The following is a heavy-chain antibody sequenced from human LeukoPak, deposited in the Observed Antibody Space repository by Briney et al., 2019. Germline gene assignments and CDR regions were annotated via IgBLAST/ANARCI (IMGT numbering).Heavy chain of an antibody. J-gene: IGHJ3*02. CDR1: GGSISSGGYY. Sequence: PSETLSLTCTVSGGSISSGGYYWSWIRQHPGKGLEWIGYIYYSGSTYYNPSLKSRVTISVDTSKNQFSLKLSSVTAADTAVDYWARGGCFPYDAFDIWGQGTMVTVSS. V-gene: IGHV4-31*03. CDR3: ARGGCFPYDAFDI. CDR2: IYYSGST.